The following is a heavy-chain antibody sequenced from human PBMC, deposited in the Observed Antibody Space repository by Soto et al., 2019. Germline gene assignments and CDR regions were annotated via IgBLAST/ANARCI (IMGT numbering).Heavy chain of an antibody. CDR3: ARMTTYGSGSYPPFDY. D-gene: IGHD3-10*01. Sequence: PSETLSLTCNVSGGPISGDYYWSWVRQPPGKGLEWIGEIYHSGSTNYNPSLKSRVTISVDKSKNQFSLKLSSVTAADTAVYYCARMTTYGSGSYPPFDYWGQGTLVTVSS. J-gene: IGHJ4*02. V-gene: IGHV4-4*02. CDR1: GGPISGDYY. CDR2: IYHSGST.